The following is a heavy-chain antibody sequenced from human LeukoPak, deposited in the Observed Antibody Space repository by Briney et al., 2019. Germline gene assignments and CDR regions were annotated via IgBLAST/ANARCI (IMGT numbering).Heavy chain of an antibody. Sequence: ASVKVSCKTSGYPFTTWEINWVRQAAGQGLEWMEWVHPSGNTAYAQKFQGRVTMTRDTSISTAYMELSGLRSDDTAVYFCARGPRNDPWGQGTLVTVSS. CDR3: ARGPRNDP. V-gene: IGHV1-8*01. J-gene: IGHJ5*02. CDR2: VHPSGNT. CDR1: GYPFTTWE. D-gene: IGHD1-14*01.